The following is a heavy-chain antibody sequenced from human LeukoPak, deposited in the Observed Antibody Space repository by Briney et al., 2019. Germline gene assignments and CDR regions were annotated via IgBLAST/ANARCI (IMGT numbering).Heavy chain of an antibody. Sequence: SVKVSCKASGGTFSSYAISWVRQAPGQGLEWMGRIIPIFGIANYAQKFQGRVTITADKSMSTAYMELSSLRSEDTAVYYCARDGSITIFGVVTQHGMDVWGQGTTVTVSS. CDR3: ARDGSITIFGVVTQHGMDV. CDR1: GGTFSSYA. D-gene: IGHD3-3*01. CDR2: IIPIFGIA. J-gene: IGHJ6*02. V-gene: IGHV1-69*04.